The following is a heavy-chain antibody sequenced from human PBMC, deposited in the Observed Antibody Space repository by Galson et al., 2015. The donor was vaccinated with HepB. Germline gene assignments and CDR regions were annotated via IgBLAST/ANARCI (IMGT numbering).Heavy chain of an antibody. V-gene: IGHV1-69*13. J-gene: IGHJ6*02. D-gene: IGHD3-10*01. Sequence: SVKVSCKASEGTFSSYAISWVRQAPGQGLEWMGGIIPIFGTANYAQKFQGRVTITADESTSTAYMELSSLRSEDTAVYYCARTPLDGSGYYYIVENYYYYGMDVWGQGTTVTVSS. CDR1: EGTFSSYA. CDR2: IIPIFGTA. CDR3: ARTPLDGSGYYYIVENYYYYGMDV.